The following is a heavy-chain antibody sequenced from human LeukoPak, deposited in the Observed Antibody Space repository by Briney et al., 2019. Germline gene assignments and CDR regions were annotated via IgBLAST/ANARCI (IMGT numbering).Heavy chain of an antibody. D-gene: IGHD6-19*01. CDR1: GFTFSSYA. CDR2: ISYDGSNK. V-gene: IGHV3-30*04. Sequence: PGGSLRLSCAASGFTFSSYAMHWVRQAPGKGLEWVAVISYDGSNKYYADSVKGRFTISRDNSKNTLYLQMNSLRAEDTAVYYCARDFRYSSGWYRAFDIWGQGTMVTVSS. J-gene: IGHJ3*02. CDR3: ARDFRYSSGWYRAFDI.